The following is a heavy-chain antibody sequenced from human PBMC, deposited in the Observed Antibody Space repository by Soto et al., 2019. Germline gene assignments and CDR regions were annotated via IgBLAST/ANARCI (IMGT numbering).Heavy chain of an antibody. CDR3: AREVYYYDSSGSVLNLGFDP. CDR2: IYSAGSI. J-gene: IGHJ5*02. CDR1: GFTVSSND. V-gene: IGHV3-53*01. Sequence: PGGSPRLSCAASGFTVSSNDMSWVRQAPGKGLEWVSVIYSAGSIYYADSVKGRSTISRDNSKNTLYLQMNSLRAEDTAVYYCAREVYYYDSSGSVLNLGFDPWGQGTLVTVSS. D-gene: IGHD3-22*01.